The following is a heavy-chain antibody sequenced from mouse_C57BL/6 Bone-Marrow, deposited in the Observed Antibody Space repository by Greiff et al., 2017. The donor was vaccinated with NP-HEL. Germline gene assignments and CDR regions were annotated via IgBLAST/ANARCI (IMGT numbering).Heavy chain of an antibody. CDR1: GYTFTSYW. CDR3: ARTYCFDY. CDR2: IDPSDSYT. J-gene: IGHJ2*01. Sequence: VQLQQPGAELVMPGASVKLSCKASGYTFTSYWMHWVKQRPGQGLEWIGEIDPSDSYTNYNEKFKGKSTLTADKSSSTAYMQLSSLTSEDSAVYYCARTYCFDYWGQGTTLTVSS. V-gene: IGHV1-69*01.